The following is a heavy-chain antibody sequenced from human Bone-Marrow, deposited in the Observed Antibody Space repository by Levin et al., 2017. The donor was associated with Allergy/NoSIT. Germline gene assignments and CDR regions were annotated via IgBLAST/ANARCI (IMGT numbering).Heavy chain of an antibody. J-gene: IGHJ4*02. CDR1: GYIFGNYW. V-gene: IGHV5-51*01. CDR3: ARHARYCTDGTCYRYGYFDS. CDR2: IYPGDSET. D-gene: IGHD2-8*01. Sequence: AGGSLRLSCMGSGYIFGNYWIAWVRQMPGKGLEWMGVIYPGDSETKYGPSFEGQVTISADKSSGAAYLQWTSLKASDTAVYYCARHARYCTDGTCYRYGYFDSWGQGTLVVVSS.